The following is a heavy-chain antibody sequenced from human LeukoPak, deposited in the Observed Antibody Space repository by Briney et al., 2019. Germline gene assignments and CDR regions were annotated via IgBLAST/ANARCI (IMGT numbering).Heavy chain of an antibody. Sequence: SETLSLTCTVSGGSISSYYWSWIRQPPGKGLEWIGYIDDSGNTNYNPSLKSQVTISVDKSKNQFSLKLSFVTAADTAMYYCARSDYHNSGSHTVFDAFDIWGQGTRVTVSS. CDR1: GGSISSYY. D-gene: IGHD3-10*01. J-gene: IGHJ3*02. CDR2: IDDSGNT. V-gene: IGHV4-59*01. CDR3: ARSDYHNSGSHTVFDAFDI.